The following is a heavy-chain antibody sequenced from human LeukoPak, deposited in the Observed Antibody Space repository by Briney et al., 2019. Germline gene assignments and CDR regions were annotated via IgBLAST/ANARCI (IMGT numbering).Heavy chain of an antibody. CDR2: IWYDGSNK. CDR3: ARDKPYYYGMDV. Sequence: PGRSLRLSCAASGFTFSSYGMHWVRQAPGKGLEWVAVIWYDGSNKYYADSVKGRFTISRDSSKNTLYLQMNSLRAEDTAVYYCARDKPYYYGMDVWGQGTTVTVSS. J-gene: IGHJ6*02. V-gene: IGHV3-33*01. CDR1: GFTFSSYG.